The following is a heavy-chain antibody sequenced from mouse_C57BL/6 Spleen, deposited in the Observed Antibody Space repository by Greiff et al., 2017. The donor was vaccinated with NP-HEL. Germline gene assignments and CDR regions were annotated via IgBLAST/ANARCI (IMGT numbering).Heavy chain of an antibody. V-gene: IGHV1-64*01. Sequence: QVQLQQPGAELVKPGASVKLSCKASGYTFTSYWMHWVKQRPGQGLEWIGMIHPNSGSTNYNEKFKSKATLTVDKSSSTAYMQLSSLTSEDSAVYDGARSGYYYGSNAMDDWGQGTSVTVSS. J-gene: IGHJ4*01. CDR3: ARSGYYYGSNAMDD. CDR1: GYTFTSYW. D-gene: IGHD1-1*01. CDR2: IHPNSGST.